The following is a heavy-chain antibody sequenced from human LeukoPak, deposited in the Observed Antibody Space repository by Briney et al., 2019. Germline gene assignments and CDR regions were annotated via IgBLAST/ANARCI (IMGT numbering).Heavy chain of an antibody. J-gene: IGHJ5*02. V-gene: IGHV4-34*01. CDR2: INNGGGT. CDR3: ARGGITMVRGSKTRNWFDP. CDR1: GGSLSGYF. Sequence: SETLSLTCAVYGGSLSGYFWSWIRQSPGKELEWIGEINNGGGTNYNPSLKSRVTISVDTSKNQFSLKLSSVTAADTAVYCCARGGITMVRGSKTRNWFDPWGQGTLVTVSS. D-gene: IGHD3-10*01.